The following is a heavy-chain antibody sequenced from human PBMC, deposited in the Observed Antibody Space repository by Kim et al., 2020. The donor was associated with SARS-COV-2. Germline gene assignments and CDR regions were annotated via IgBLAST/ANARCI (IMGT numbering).Heavy chain of an antibody. J-gene: IGHJ4*02. CDR3: ARSHDYDRSGSTLYS. CDR1: GGSINNYY. V-gene: IGHV4-59*01. CDR2: IYYSGTT. Sequence: SETLSLTCTVSGGSINNYYWNWIRQPPGKGLEWIGYIYYSGTTNYSPSLTSRVTISIHTTKNQFSLKLTSVTAADTAVYYCARSHDYDRSGSTLYSWGQGTLVTVSS. D-gene: IGHD3-22*01.